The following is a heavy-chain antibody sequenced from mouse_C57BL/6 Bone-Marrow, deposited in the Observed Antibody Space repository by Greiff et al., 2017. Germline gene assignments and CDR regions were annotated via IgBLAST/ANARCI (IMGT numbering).Heavy chain of an antibody. CDR1: GYTFTSYW. V-gene: IGHV1-59*01. CDR2: IDPSDSYT. CDR3: ARPAPTVVATEAMDY. J-gene: IGHJ4*01. D-gene: IGHD1-1*01. Sequence: QVQLKQPGAELVRPGTSVKLSCKASGYTFTSYWMHWVKQRPGQGLEWIGVIDPSDSYTNYNQKFKGKATLTVDTSSSTAYMQLSSLTSEDSAVYYCARPAPTVVATEAMDYWGQGTSVTVS.